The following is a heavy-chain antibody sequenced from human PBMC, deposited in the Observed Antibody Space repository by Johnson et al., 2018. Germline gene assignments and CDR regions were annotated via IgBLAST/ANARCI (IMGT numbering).Heavy chain of an antibody. D-gene: IGHD1-26*01. CDR2: IRWDGGSV. CDR1: GFTFHDSA. V-gene: IGHV3-9*01. Sequence: VQLVESGGGLGQPGESLRLSCAASGFTFHDSAMHWVRQPPGKGLEWVSGIRWDGGSVGYVASVKGRFTIARDNANNSLSLQMNSLGAEDTALYYCAKDITTSRRGLLDAFDIWGQGTMVTVSS. CDR3: AKDITTSRRGLLDAFDI. J-gene: IGHJ3*02.